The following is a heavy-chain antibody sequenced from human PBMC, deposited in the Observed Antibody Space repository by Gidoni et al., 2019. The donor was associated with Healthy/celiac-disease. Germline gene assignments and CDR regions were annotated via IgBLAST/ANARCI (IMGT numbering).Heavy chain of an antibody. J-gene: IGHJ4*02. CDR1: GYSFTSYW. Sequence: EVQVVQSGAEVKEPGESRTISYKGSGYSFTSYWIGWVRQMPGEVRDGMGIIYPGDTDTRYSPSFQGHVTISADKSSSTAYLQWSSLKASDTAMYYCARSVSSWYLFDYWGQGTLVTVSS. CDR2: IYPGDTDT. D-gene: IGHD6-13*01. V-gene: IGHV5-51*03. CDR3: ARSVSSWYLFDY.